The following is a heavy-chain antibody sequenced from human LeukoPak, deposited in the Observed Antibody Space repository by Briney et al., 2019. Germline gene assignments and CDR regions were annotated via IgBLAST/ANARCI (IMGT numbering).Heavy chain of an antibody. Sequence: PGGSLRLSCAASGFTFTNYNMNCVRQAPGKGLEWVSYITSSSTTIYYADSVKGRFTISRDNAKNSLYLQMNSLGDEDTAVYYCARGHTSMGRTFDYWGQGTLVTVSS. CDR2: ITSSSTTI. V-gene: IGHV3-48*02. D-gene: IGHD5-18*01. CDR3: ARGHTSMGRTFDY. J-gene: IGHJ4*02. CDR1: GFTFTNYN.